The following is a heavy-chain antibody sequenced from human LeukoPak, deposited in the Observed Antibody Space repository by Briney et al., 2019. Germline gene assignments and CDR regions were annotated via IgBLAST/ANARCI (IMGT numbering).Heavy chain of an antibody. V-gene: IGHV3-53*01. Sequence: PGGSLRLSCAASGFTFDDYGMSWVRQAPGKGLEWVSVIYSGGSTYYADSVKGRFTISRDNSKNTLYLQMNSLRAEDTAVYYCARDSESIAAAGAFDYWGQGTLVTVSS. CDR1: GFTFDDYG. CDR3: ARDSESIAAAGAFDY. CDR2: IYSGGST. D-gene: IGHD6-13*01. J-gene: IGHJ4*02.